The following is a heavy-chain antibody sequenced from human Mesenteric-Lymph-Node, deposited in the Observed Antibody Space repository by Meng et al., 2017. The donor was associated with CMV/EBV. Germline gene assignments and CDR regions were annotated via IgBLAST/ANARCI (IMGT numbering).Heavy chain of an antibody. CDR2: IIPILGIA. CDR1: GGTFSSYT. V-gene: IGHV1-69*02. D-gene: IGHD6-13*01. J-gene: IGHJ5*02. CDR3: AGGIAAAGSRWFDP. Sequence: QVHLVQSGVEVKKPGHSVRVSCKASGGTFSSYTISWVRQAPGQGLEWMGRIIPILGIANYAQKFQGRVTITADKSTSTAYMELSSLRSEDTAVYYCAGGIAAAGSRWFDPWGQGTLVTVSS.